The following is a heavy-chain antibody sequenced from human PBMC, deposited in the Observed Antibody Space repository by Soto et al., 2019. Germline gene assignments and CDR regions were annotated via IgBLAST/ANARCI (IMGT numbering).Heavy chain of an antibody. Sequence: PSETLSLTCTVSGASISGFYWSWIRKSAGKGLEWIGRIYATGTTDYNPSLKSRVMMSVDTSKKQFSLKLRSVTAADTAVYYCVRDGTKTLRDWFDTWGQGSSVTVS. D-gene: IGHD1-1*01. CDR1: GASISGFY. V-gene: IGHV4-4*07. CDR2: IYATGTT. CDR3: VRDGTKTLRDWFDT. J-gene: IGHJ5*02.